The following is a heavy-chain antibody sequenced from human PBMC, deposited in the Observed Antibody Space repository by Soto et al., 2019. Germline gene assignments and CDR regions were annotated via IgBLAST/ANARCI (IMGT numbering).Heavy chain of an antibody. V-gene: IGHV4-59*01. Sequence: SETLSLTCTVSGGSISSYYWSWIRHPPGKGLEWIGYIYYSGSTNYNPSLKSRVTISVDTSKNQFSLKLSSVTAADTAVYYCARVGPPTNPYYYYYYGMDVWGQGTTVTV. CDR2: IYYSGST. CDR3: ARVGPPTNPYYYYYYGMDV. CDR1: GGSISSYY. J-gene: IGHJ6*02.